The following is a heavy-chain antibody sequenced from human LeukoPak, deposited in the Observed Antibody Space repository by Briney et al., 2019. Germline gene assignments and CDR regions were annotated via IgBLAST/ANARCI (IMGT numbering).Heavy chain of an antibody. CDR1: GGSISSYY. V-gene: IGHV4-59*08. D-gene: IGHD3-22*01. CDR2: IYYSGST. J-gene: IGHJ3*02. Sequence: SETLSLTCTVSGGSISSYYRSWIRQPPGKGLEWIGYIYYSGSTNYNPSLKSRVTISVDTSKNQFSLKLSSVTAADTAVYYCARRGYYYDSRRVAFDIWGQGTMVTVSS. CDR3: ARRGYYYDSRRVAFDI.